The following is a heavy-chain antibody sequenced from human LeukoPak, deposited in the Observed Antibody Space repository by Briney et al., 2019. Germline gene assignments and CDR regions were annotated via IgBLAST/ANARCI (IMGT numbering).Heavy chain of an antibody. CDR1: GFTFSNFG. CDR2: IWNDGSDK. Sequence: GGSLRLSCAASGFTFSNFGMHWVRQAPGKGLEWVAVIWNDGSDKYYGDSVKGRFTISRDNSKNTLYLQMNSLRAEDTAVYYCAKETDRIYFDYWGQGTLVTVSS. J-gene: IGHJ4*02. D-gene: IGHD3-3*02. CDR3: AKETDRIYFDY. V-gene: IGHV3-33*06.